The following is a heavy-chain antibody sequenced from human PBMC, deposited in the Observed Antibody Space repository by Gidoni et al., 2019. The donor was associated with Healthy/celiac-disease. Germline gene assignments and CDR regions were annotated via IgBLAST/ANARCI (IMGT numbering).Heavy chain of an antibody. J-gene: IGHJ5*02. Sequence: QVQLVQSGAAVKKPGSSVKFSCKASVGTFSSYAISWVRQAPGQGLEWMGGIIPIFGTANYAQKFQVRVTITADKSTSTAYMELSSLRSEDTAVYYCASWDDDGGNTVKFDPWGQGTLVTVSS. CDR1: VGTFSSYA. CDR2: IIPIFGTA. D-gene: IGHD4-17*01. V-gene: IGHV1-69*06. CDR3: ASWDDDGGNTVKFDP.